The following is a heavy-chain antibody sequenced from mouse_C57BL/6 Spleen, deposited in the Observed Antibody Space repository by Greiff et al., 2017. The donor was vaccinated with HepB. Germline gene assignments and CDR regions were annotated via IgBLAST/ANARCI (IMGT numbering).Heavy chain of an antibody. CDR1: GYTFTDYY. CDR2: IYPGSGNT. Sequence: VQLQQSGAELVRPGASVKLSCKASGYTFTDYYINWVKQRPGQGLEWIARIYPGSGNTYYNEKFKGKATLTAEKSSSTAYMQLSSLTSEDSAVYFWAREGIYDYDVPFDYWGQGTTLTVSS. J-gene: IGHJ2*01. CDR3: AREGIYDYDVPFDY. D-gene: IGHD2-4*01. V-gene: IGHV1-76*01.